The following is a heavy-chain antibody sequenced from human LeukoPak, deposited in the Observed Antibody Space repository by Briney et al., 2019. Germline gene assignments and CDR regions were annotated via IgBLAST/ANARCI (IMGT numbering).Heavy chain of an antibody. J-gene: IGHJ4*02. Sequence: SETLSLTCTVSGGSISSSSYYWGWIRQPPGKGLEWIGSIYYSGSTYYNQSLKSRVTIYVDVSKNQSSLKRSSVTAADTAVYYCARSPGIAAAGFYYSDYWGQGTLVTVSS. D-gene: IGHD6-13*01. CDR3: ARSPGIAAAGFYYSDY. V-gene: IGHV4-39*01. CDR1: GGSISSSSYY. CDR2: IYYSGST.